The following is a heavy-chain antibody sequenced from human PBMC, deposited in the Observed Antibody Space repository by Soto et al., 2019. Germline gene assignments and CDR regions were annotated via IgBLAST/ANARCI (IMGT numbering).Heavy chain of an antibody. CDR2: IVVGSGNT. V-gene: IGHV1-58*01. CDR1: GFTFTSSA. D-gene: IGHD6-6*01. Sequence: SVKVSCKASGFTFTSSAVQWVRQARGQRLEWIGWIVVGSGNTNYAQKFQERVTITRDMSTSTAYMELSSLRSEDTAVYYCAADYGYSSSSGTFDIWGQGTMVTVS. J-gene: IGHJ3*02. CDR3: AADYGYSSSSGTFDI.